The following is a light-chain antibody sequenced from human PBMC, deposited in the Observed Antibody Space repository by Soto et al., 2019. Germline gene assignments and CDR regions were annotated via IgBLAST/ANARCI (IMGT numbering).Light chain of an antibody. CDR2: AAS. CDR3: QQLGSYLT. V-gene: IGKV1-17*01. Sequence: DIHMTHSPSTLSASVGDRVTITCRAGQGIRNDLGWYQQKPGKAPKLLIYAASSLQSGVPSRFSGSGSGTDFTLTISSLQPEDSATYYCQQLGSYLTFGGGTKVDIK. CDR1: QGIRND. J-gene: IGKJ4*01.